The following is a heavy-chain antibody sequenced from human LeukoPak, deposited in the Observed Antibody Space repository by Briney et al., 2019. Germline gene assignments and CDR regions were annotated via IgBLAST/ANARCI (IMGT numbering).Heavy chain of an antibody. D-gene: IGHD5-12*01. CDR3: AKGGYDYVEIGYFDY. V-gene: IGHV3-23*01. CDR2: IIGSSGAT. CDR1: GFTFSNYA. J-gene: IGHJ4*02. Sequence: GSLRLSCAASGFTFSNYAMNWVRQAPGKGLEWVSLIIGSSGATFYADSVKGRFTISRDHSKNTLYLQMNSLRAEDTAVYYCAKGGYDYVEIGYFDYWGQGPLVTVSS.